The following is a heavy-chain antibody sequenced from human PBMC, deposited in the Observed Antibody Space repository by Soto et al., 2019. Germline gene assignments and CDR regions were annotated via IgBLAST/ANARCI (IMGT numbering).Heavy chain of an antibody. CDR2: MFYSGST. CDR1: GASISSGRSY. CDR3: ARHTGYGHVDS. J-gene: IGHJ4*02. Sequence: SETLSLTCTVSGASISSGRSYWSWIRQHPGKGLEWIGYMFYSGSTYYHPSLKSRVNISADTSKNQFSLRLTSVTPADTAVYYCARHTGYGHVDSWGQGTLLSVS. D-gene: IGHD5-12*01. V-gene: IGHV4-31*03.